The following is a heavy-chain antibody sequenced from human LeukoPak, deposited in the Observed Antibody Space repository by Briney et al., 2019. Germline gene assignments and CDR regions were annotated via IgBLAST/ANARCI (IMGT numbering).Heavy chain of an antibody. V-gene: IGHV3-23*01. CDR1: GFTFSSYA. CDR3: AKAGCSSTSCYKGAFDY. J-gene: IGHJ4*02. D-gene: IGHD2-2*02. CDR2: ISGSGGST. Sequence: GGSLRLSCAASGFTFSSYAMSWVRQAPGKGLEWVSAISGSGGSTYYADSVKGRFTISRDNSKNTLYLQMNSLRAEDTAVYYCAKAGCSSTSCYKGAFDYWGQGTLVTVSS.